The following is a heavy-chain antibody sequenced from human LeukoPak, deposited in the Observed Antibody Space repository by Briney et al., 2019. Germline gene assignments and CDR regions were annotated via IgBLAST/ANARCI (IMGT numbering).Heavy chain of an antibody. CDR1: GFTFSSYS. J-gene: IGHJ6*04. Sequence: GGSLRLSCAASGFTFSSYSMNWVRQAPGKGLEWVSSISSSSSYIYYADSVKGRFTISRDNSKNTVYLQMDSLRFEDAAVYYCAELGITMIGGVWGKGTTVTISS. CDR3: AELGITMIGGV. D-gene: IGHD3-10*02. CDR2: ISSSSSYI. V-gene: IGHV3-21*04.